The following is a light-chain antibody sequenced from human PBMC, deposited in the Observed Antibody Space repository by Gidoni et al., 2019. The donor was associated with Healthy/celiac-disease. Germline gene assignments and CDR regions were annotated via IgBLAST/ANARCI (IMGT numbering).Light chain of an antibody. CDR3: QQSYSTPRPRGFT. CDR1: QSISSY. CDR2: AAS. V-gene: IGKV1-39*01. J-gene: IGKJ3*01. Sequence: DIQMTQSPSSLSASVGDRVTITCRASQSISSYLNWYQQKPGKAPKLLIYAASSLQSGVPSRFSGSGSGTDFTLTISSLQPEDFATYYCQQSYSTPRPRGFTFGPGTKVDIK.